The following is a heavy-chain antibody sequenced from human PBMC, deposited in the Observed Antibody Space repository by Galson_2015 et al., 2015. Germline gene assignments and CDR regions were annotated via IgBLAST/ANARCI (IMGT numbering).Heavy chain of an antibody. D-gene: IGHD3-9*01. CDR3: ARMNDILTGPYDYWGFDY. CDR2: IFSNDEK. CDR1: GFSLSNARMG. J-gene: IGHJ4*02. Sequence: PALVKPTQTLTLTCTVSGFSLSNARMGVSWIRQPPGKALEWLAHIFSNDEKSYSTSLKSRLTISKDTSKSQVVLTMTNMDPVDTATYYCARMNDILTGPYDYWGFDYWGQGTLVTVSS. V-gene: IGHV2-26*01.